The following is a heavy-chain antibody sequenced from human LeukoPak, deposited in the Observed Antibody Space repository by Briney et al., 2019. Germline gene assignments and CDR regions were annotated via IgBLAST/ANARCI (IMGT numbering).Heavy chain of an antibody. J-gene: IGHJ4*02. CDR1: GFTFSSYA. CDR3: ARGPSGYHNT. CDR2: ISSNGGST. D-gene: IGHD5-12*01. V-gene: IGHV3-64*01. Sequence: PGGSLRLSCAASGFTFSSYAMHWVRQAPGKGLEYVSAISSNGGSTYYANSVKGRFTISRDNSKNTLYLQMSSLRAEDTAVYYCARGPSGYHNTGGQGTLVTVSS.